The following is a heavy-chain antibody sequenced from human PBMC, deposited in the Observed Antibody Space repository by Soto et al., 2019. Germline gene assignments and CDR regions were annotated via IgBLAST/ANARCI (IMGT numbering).Heavy chain of an antibody. D-gene: IGHD6-13*01. V-gene: IGHV3-30*18. CDR1: GFTFSSYG. CDR3: AKVKLYSSSRPPFDY. Sequence: GGSLRLSCAASGFTFSSYGMHWVRQAPGKGLEWVAVISYDGSNKYYADSVKGRFTISRDNSKNTLYLQMNSLRAEDTAVYYCAKVKLYSSSRPPFDYWGQGTLVTVSS. J-gene: IGHJ4*02. CDR2: ISYDGSNK.